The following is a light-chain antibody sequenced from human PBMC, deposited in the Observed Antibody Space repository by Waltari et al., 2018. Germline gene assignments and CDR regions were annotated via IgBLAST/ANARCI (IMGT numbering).Light chain of an antibody. J-gene: IGKJ2*01. CDR1: KSLLYDTNYKNY. Sequence: DIVLTQSPDSLSVSLRERATIHCRSRKSLLYDTNYKNYLAWYQQKPGQPPNLLIYWATTRESGVPVRCSGGVSGTDFTLTISGLQIEDVAVYYCQQYYSTPHTFGQGTKLEIK. V-gene: IGKV4-1*01. CDR3: QQYYSTPHT. CDR2: WAT.